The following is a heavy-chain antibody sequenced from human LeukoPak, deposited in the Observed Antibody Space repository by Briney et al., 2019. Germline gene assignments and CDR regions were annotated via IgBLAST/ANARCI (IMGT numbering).Heavy chain of an antibody. CDR3: ASRRGYGDYSLNWFDP. J-gene: IGHJ5*02. Sequence: ASVKVSCKASGYTFTGYYIHWVRQAPGQGLEWMGWINPDSGGTKSAQKVQGRVTMTRDTSISTAYMELSRLRSDDTAVYYCASRRGYGDYSLNWFDPWGQGTLVTVSS. CDR2: INPDSGGT. V-gene: IGHV1-2*02. CDR1: GYTFTGYY. D-gene: IGHD4-17*01.